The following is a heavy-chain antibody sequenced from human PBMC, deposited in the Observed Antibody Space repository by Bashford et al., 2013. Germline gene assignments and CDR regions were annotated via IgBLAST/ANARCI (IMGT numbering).Heavy chain of an antibody. J-gene: IGHJ6*02. CDR1: GFTFSSYG. V-gene: IGHV3-30*03. Sequence: GGSLRLSCAASGFTFSSYGMHWVRQAPGKGLEWVAVISYDGSNKYYADSVKGRFTISRDNSKNSLYLQMNSLRAEDTAVYYCGRNRVDVWGQGTTVTVSS. CDR3: GRNRVDV. CDR2: ISYDGSNK. D-gene: IGHD3-16*02.